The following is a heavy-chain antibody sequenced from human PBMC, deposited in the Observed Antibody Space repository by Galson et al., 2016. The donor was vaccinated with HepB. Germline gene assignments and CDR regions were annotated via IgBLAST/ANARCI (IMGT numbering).Heavy chain of an antibody. D-gene: IGHD1-7*01. J-gene: IGHJ4*02. CDR3: AKRPDWNYAAYYFDY. CDR1: GFTFSRYW. V-gene: IGHV3-23*01. Sequence: SLRLSCAVSGFTFSRYWMHWVRQAPGEGLEWVSGITGSGGNTYYADSVKGRFTISRDDSKNTLYLQMNSLRAEDTAVYYCAKRPDWNYAAYYFDYWGQGTLVTVSS. CDR2: ITGSGGNT.